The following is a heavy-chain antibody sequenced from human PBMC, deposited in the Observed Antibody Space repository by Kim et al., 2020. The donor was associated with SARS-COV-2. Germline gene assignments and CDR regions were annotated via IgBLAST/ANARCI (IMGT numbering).Heavy chain of an antibody. Sequence: GGSLRLSCSASGFTFTSYAMHWVRQAPGKGLEYVSAISTNGGITYYADSVKGRFTISRDNSRDTLYLQMSSLRTEDTAVYYCVRPRDYWGQGTLVTVSS. CDR2: ISTNGGIT. J-gene: IGHJ4*02. V-gene: IGHV3-64D*06. CDR3: VRPRDY. CDR1: GFTFTSYA.